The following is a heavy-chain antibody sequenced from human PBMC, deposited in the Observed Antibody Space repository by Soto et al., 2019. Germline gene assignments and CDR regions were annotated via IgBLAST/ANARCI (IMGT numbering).Heavy chain of an antibody. V-gene: IGHV1-8*01. Sequence: ASVKVSCKASGYTFTSYDINCVRQATGHGLEWMGWMNPNSGNTGYAQKFQGRVTITADESTSTAYMELSSLRSEDTAVYYCATPYYYDSSGYYLSSARYASDIWGQGTMVTVSS. J-gene: IGHJ3*02. D-gene: IGHD3-22*01. CDR2: MNPNSGNT. CDR1: GYTFTSYD. CDR3: ATPYYYDSSGYYLSSARYASDI.